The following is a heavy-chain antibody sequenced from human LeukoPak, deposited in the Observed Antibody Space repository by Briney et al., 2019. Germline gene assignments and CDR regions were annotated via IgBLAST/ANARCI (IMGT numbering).Heavy chain of an antibody. CDR3: ARVGSGWLTFDY. CDR1: GFTFDDYG. J-gene: IGHJ4*02. CDR2: INWNGGST. Sequence: GGSLRLSCAASGFTFDDYGMSWVRQAPGKGLEWVSGINWNGGSTGYADSVKGRFTISRDNSKNTLYLQMNSLRAEDTAVYYCARVGSGWLTFDYWGQGTLVTVSS. V-gene: IGHV3-20*04. D-gene: IGHD6-19*01.